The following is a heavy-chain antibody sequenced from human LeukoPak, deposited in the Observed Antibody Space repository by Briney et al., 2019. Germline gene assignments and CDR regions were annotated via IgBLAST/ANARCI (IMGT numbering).Heavy chain of an antibody. J-gene: IGHJ4*02. CDR1: GFTFSSYG. CDR3: AKDPYIVVVTAIPYYFDY. V-gene: IGHV3-30*18. Sequence: GGSLRLSCAASGFTFSSYGMHWVRQAPGKGLEWVAVISYEGSNKYYADSVKGRFTISRDNSKNTLYLQMNSLRAEDTAVYYCAKDPYIVVVTAIPYYFDYWGQGTLVTVSS. D-gene: IGHD2-21*02. CDR2: ISYEGSNK.